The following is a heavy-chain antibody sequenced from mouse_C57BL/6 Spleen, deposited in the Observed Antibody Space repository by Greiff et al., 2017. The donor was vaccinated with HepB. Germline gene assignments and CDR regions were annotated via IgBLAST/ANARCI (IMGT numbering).Heavy chain of an antibody. Sequence: EVQRVESGGGLVKPGGSLKLSCAASGFTFSDYGMHWVRQAPGKGLEWVAYISSGSSTIYYADTVKGRFTISRDNAKNTLFLQRTSLRSEDTAMYYCARRSVTTSYYYAMDYWGQGTSVTVSS. J-gene: IGHJ4*01. CDR2: ISSGSSTI. CDR1: GFTFSDYG. CDR3: ARRSVTTSYYYAMDY. D-gene: IGHD2-5*01. V-gene: IGHV5-17*01.